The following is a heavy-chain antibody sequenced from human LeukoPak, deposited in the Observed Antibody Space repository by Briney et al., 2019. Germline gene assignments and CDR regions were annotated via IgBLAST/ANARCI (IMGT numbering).Heavy chain of an antibody. CDR3: ARPQPDDLFWSGYYAY. J-gene: IGHJ4*02. CDR1: GYSFTSYW. V-gene: IGHV5-51*01. Sequence: GESLKISCKGSGYSFTSYWIGWVRQMPGKGLEWMGIIYPGDSDTRYSPSFQGQVTISADKSISTAYLQWSSLKASDTAMYYCARPQPDDLFWSGYYAYWGQGTLVTVSS. CDR2: IYPGDSDT. D-gene: IGHD3-3*01.